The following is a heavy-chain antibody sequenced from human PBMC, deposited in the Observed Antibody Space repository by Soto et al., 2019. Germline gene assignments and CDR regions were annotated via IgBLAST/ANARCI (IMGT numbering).Heavy chain of an antibody. Sequence: PGESLKISCNASGYRFSTYWIGWVRQRPGKGPEWMAIIYPGDSDTRENPSFQGQVTISADKSSNTVHLQWRSLKASDTAIYYCARLGGIVDTGTWIQWGQGTTVT. CDR3: ARLGGIVDTGTWIQ. J-gene: IGHJ6*02. V-gene: IGHV5-51*01. CDR1: GYRFSTYW. D-gene: IGHD1-1*01. CDR2: IYPGDSDT.